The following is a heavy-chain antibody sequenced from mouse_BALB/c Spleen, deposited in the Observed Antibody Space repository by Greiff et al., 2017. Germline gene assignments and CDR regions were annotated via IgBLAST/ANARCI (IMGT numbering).Heavy chain of an antibody. V-gene: IGHV2-2*02. J-gene: IGHJ4*01. Sequence: VKLVESGPGLVQPSQSLSITCTVSGFSLTSYGVHWVRQSPGKGLEWLGVIWSGGSTDYNAAFISRLSISKDNSKSQVFFKMNSLRANDTAIYYCARYGKDYAMDYWGQGTSVTVSS. D-gene: IGHD2-1*01. CDR3: ARYGKDYAMDY. CDR2: IWSGGST. CDR1: GFSLTSYG.